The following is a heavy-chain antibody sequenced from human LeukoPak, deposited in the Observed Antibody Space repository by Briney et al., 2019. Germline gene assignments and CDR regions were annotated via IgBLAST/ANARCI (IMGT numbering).Heavy chain of an antibody. CDR1: GYTFTSYG. J-gene: IGHJ3*02. Sequence: ASVKVSCKASGYTFTSYGISWVRQAPGQGLEWMGWISAYNGNTNYAQKLQGRGTMTTDTSTSTAYMELRSLKSDDTAVYYCARVKPTVTTSVGAFDIWGQGTMVTVSS. V-gene: IGHV1-18*04. CDR2: ISAYNGNT. CDR3: ARVKPTVTTSVGAFDI. D-gene: IGHD4-17*01.